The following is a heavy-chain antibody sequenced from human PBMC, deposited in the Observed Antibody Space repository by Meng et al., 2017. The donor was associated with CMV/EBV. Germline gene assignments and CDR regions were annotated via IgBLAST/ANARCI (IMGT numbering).Heavy chain of an antibody. CDR3: ARSRSGGGWYYFDY. V-gene: IGHV3-7*01. Sequence: GESLKISCAASGFTFSSYWMSWVRQAPGKGLEWVANIKQDGSEKYYVDSVKGRFTISRDNAKNSLYLQMNGLRAEDTAVYYCARSRSGGGWYYFDYWGQGTLVTVSS. CDR2: IKQDGSEK. D-gene: IGHD6-19*01. J-gene: IGHJ4*02. CDR1: GFTFSSYW.